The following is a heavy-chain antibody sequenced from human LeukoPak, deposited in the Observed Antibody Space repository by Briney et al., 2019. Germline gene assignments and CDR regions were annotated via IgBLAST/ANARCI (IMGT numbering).Heavy chain of an antibody. D-gene: IGHD4-17*01. Sequence: PGGSLRLSCAASGFSFSDYYMSWIRQAPGKGLEWVSYISSSASTIYYADSVKGRFTMSRDNAKNSLYLQMTSLRAEDTAVYYCARVVYRDYVDYMDVWGKGTTVTISS. CDR2: ISSSASTI. CDR3: ARVVYRDYVDYMDV. V-gene: IGHV3-11*01. CDR1: GFSFSDYY. J-gene: IGHJ6*03.